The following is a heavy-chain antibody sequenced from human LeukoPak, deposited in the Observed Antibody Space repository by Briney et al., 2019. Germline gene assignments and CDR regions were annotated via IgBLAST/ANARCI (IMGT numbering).Heavy chain of an antibody. CDR1: GGSFSGYY. CDR2: INHSGST. CDR3: ARGTAITSSGVLAGNWFDP. V-gene: IGHV4-34*01. J-gene: IGHJ5*02. D-gene: IGHD5-18*01. Sequence: SETLSLTCAVYGGSFSGYYWSWIRQPPGKGLEWIGEINHSGSTNYNPSLKSRVTISVDTSKNQFSLKLSSVTAADTAVYYCARGTAITSSGVLAGNWFDPRGQGTLVTVSS.